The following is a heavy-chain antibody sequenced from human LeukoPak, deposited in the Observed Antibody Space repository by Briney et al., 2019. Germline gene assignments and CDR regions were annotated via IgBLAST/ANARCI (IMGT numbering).Heavy chain of an antibody. CDR2: INPNNGGT. Sequence: ASVKVSCKASGYTFTGYYIHWVRQAPGQGLEWMGRINPNNGGTNYAQKLQGRVTMTTDTSTSTAYMELRSLRSDDTAVYYCARDLNYYDSSGYYDWGQGTLVTVSS. J-gene: IGHJ4*02. V-gene: IGHV1-2*06. CDR3: ARDLNYYDSSGYYD. D-gene: IGHD3-22*01. CDR1: GYTFTGYY.